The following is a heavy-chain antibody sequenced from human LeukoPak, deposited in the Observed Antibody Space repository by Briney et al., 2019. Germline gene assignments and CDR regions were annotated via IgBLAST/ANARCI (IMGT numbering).Heavy chain of an antibody. D-gene: IGHD2-2*01. V-gene: IGHV1-69*13. CDR2: IIPIFGTA. CDR1: GYTFTSYA. CDR3: AISPAVVVPAAIDY. Sequence: SVKVSCKASGYTFTSYAISWVRQAPRQGLEWMGGIIPIFGTANYAQKFQGRVTITADESTSTAYMELSSLRSEDTAVYYCAISPAVVVPAAIDYWGQGTLVTVSS. J-gene: IGHJ4*02.